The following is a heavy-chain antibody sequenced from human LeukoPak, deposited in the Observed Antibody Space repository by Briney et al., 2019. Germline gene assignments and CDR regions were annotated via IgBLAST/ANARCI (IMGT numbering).Heavy chain of an antibody. D-gene: IGHD6-13*01. CDR1: GGSISSYY. J-gene: IGHJ4*02. V-gene: IGHV4-59*08. CDR2: IYYSGST. Sequence: PSETLSLTCTVAGGSISSYYWSWIRQPPGKGLEWIGYIYYSGSTNYNPSLKSRVTISVDTSKNQFSLKLSSVTAADTAVYYCARRSAAAPGTFDYWGQGTLVTVSS. CDR3: ARRSAAAPGTFDY.